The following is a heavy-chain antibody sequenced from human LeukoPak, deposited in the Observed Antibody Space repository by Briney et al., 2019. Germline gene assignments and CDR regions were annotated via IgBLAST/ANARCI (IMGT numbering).Heavy chain of an antibody. V-gene: IGHV4-4*07. Sequence: SSETLSLTCTVSGVPISSYYWSWIRQPAGKGLEWIGRIYTSGSTNYNPSLKSRVTMSVDTSKNQFSLKLTSVTAADTAVYYCARDTYYSGYYYYYMDVWGKGTTVTVSS. D-gene: IGHD3-10*01. CDR3: ARDTYYSGYYYYYMDV. J-gene: IGHJ6*03. CDR1: GVPISSYY. CDR2: IYTSGST.